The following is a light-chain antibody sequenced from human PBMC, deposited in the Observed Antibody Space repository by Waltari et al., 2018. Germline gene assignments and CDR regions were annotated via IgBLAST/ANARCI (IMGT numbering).Light chain of an antibody. V-gene: IGKV4-1*01. J-gene: IGKJ1*01. CDR3: QQYYSTPWT. CDR2: WAS. Sequence: DIVMTPSPDSLAVSLGERATINCKSSQSLLYSSNNKNYPGWYQQKPGQPPKLLVYWASSRESGVPDRFSGSGSRTDFTLTISSLQAEDVALYYCQQYYSTPWTFGQGTRVEIK. CDR1: QSLLYSSNNKNY.